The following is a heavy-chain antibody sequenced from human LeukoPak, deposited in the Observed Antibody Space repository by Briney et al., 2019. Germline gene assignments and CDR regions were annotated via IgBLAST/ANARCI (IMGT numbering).Heavy chain of an antibody. CDR2: ISAYNGNT. CDR3: ARDGVDDVRHSSNWLVRYNYYGMDV. V-gene: IGHV1-18*01. J-gene: IGHJ6*02. D-gene: IGHD6-13*01. Sequence: ASVKVSCKASGYTFSTYGMSWVRQAPGQGLEWIGWISAYNGNTNYLQELQDRITLTRDTSTTTVYMELTSLRSDDTAVYYCARDGVDDVRHSSNWLVRYNYYGMDVWGQGTTVTVSS. CDR1: GYTFSTYG.